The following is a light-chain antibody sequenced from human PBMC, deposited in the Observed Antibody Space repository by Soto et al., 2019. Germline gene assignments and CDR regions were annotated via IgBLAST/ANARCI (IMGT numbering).Light chain of an antibody. J-gene: IGKJ4*01. Sequence: EIVLTQSPGTLSLSPGERATLSCRASQSVSNSYLAWYHQKPGQTPRLLLHGASSRATGIPDRFSGSGSGTDFTLTISRLEPEDCAVYYCQQYGSSPFTFGGGTKVEIK. V-gene: IGKV3-20*01. CDR2: GAS. CDR1: QSVSNSY. CDR3: QQYGSSPFT.